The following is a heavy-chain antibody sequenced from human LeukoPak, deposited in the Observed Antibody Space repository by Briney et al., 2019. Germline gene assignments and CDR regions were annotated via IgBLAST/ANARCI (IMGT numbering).Heavy chain of an antibody. J-gene: IGHJ6*02. CDR3: ARLTTVTGKYYYYYGMDV. V-gene: IGHV4-34*01. D-gene: IGHD4-17*01. CDR2: INHSGST. Sequence: SETLSLTCAVYGGSFSGYYWSWIRQPPGKGLEWIGEINHSGSTNYNPSLKSRVTISVDTSKNQFSLKLSSVTAADTAVYYCARLTTVTGKYYYYYGMDVWGQGTTATVSS. CDR1: GGSFSGYY.